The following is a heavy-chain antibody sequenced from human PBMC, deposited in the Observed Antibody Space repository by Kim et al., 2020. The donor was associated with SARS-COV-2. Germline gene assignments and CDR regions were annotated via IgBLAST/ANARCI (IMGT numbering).Heavy chain of an antibody. Sequence: GGSLRLSCSASGFTFSSYAMHWVRQAPGKGLEYVSAIGRNGGSTYYADSVKGRFTISRDNSKNMLYLQMRSLRAEDTAVYYCVAIVVEPTAIIRGYFQHWGQGTLVTVSS. V-gene: IGHV3-64D*06. CDR1: GFTFSSYA. D-gene: IGHD2-2*02. CDR3: VAIVVEPTAIIRGYFQH. J-gene: IGHJ1*01. CDR2: IGRNGGST.